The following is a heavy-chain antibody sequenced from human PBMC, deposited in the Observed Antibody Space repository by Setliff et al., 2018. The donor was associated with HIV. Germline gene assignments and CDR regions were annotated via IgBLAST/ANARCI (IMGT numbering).Heavy chain of an antibody. CDR3: ARTPRYYDYAWGSYGAPLYYFDY. CDR1: GGSISPYY. Sequence: NPSETLSLTCTVSGGSISPYYWSWIRQPPGKGLEWIAWISDRGTTNYNPSLKSRVTLSVDTSKNQFSLSLTSATGADTAVYYCARTPRYYDYAWGSYGAPLYYFDYWGQGTLVTVSS. V-gene: IGHV4-59*01. CDR2: ISDRGTT. D-gene: IGHD3-16*01. J-gene: IGHJ4*02.